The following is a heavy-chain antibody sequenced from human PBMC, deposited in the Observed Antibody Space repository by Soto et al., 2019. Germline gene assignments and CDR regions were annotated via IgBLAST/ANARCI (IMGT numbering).Heavy chain of an antibody. J-gene: IGHJ6*02. D-gene: IGHD2-15*01. CDR2: INPNSGGT. Sequence: ASVKVSCKASGYTFTGYYMHWVRQAPGQGLEWMGWINPNSGGTNYAQKFQGWVTMARDTSISTAYMELSRLRSDDTAVYHCARNDSFFPTKLRNNYYYYGMDVWGQGTTVTVSS. CDR3: ARNDSFFPTKLRNNYYYYGMDV. V-gene: IGHV1-2*04. CDR1: GYTFTGYY.